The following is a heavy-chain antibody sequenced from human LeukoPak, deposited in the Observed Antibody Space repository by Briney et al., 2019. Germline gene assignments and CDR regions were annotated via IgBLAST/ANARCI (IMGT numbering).Heavy chain of an antibody. D-gene: IGHD3-16*01. CDR1: GFTFSSYW. J-gene: IGHJ4*02. V-gene: IGHV3-7*01. CDR2: IKQDGSEK. CDR3: ARDSPNYDYVWGSYSDY. Sequence: PGGSLRLSCAASGFTFSSYWMSWVRQAPGKGLEWVANIKQDGSEKYCVDSVKGRFTISRDNAKSSLYLQMNSLRAEDTAVYYCARDSPNYDYVWGSYSDYWGQGTLVTVSS.